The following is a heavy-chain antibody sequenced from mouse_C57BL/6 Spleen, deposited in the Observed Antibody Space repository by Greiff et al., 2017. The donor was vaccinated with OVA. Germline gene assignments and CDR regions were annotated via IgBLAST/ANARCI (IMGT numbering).Heavy chain of an antibody. Sequence: QVQLQQSGAELAKPGASVKLSCTASGYTFTSYWMHWVKQRPGQGLEWIGYINPSSGYTKYNQKFKDKATLTAAKSSRTAYMQLSSLTYADSAVYYCASGSDYAMDYWGQGTSVTVSS. V-gene: IGHV1-7*01. CDR3: ASGSDYAMDY. CDR2: INPSSGYT. CDR1: GYTFTSYW. J-gene: IGHJ4*01.